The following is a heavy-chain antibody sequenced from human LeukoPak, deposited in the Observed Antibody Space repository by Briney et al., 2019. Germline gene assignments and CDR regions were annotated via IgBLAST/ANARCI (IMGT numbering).Heavy chain of an antibody. J-gene: IGHJ3*02. D-gene: IGHD6-19*01. CDR3: ARQMDKSSGWIGRVVRTSVAFDI. CDR2: IYHSGST. CDR1: GYSISSGYY. V-gene: IGHV4-38-2*02. Sequence: SETLSLTCTVSGYSISSGYYWGWIRQPPGKGLEWIGSIYHSGSTYYNPSLKSRVTISVDTSKNQFSLKLSSVTAADTAVYYCARQMDKSSGWIGRVVRTSVAFDIWGQGTMVTVSS.